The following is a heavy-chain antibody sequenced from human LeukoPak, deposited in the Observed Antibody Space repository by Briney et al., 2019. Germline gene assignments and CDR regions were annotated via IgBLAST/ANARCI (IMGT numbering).Heavy chain of an antibody. V-gene: IGHV1-2*02. J-gene: IGHJ5*02. CDR2: INPNSGGT. Sequence: ASVKVSCKASGYTFTGYYMHWVRQAPGQGLEWMGWINPNSGGTNYAQKFQGRVTMTRDTSISTAYMGLSRLRSDDTAVYYCAKEREVRGVIIFGDPAPHFDPWGQGTLVTVSS. CDR3: AKEREVRGVIIFGDPAPHFDP. D-gene: IGHD3-10*01. CDR1: GYTFTGYY.